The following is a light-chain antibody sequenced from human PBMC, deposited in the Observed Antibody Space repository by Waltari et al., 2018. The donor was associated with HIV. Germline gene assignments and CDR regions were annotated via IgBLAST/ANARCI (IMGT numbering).Light chain of an antibody. Sequence: QSALTQPPSASGSPGQSVTISCTGASRDLGVYNSVSWYQQRPGKAPKVIISEVSKRSSGVPNRFSGSTSGNTASLTVSGLQADDEAEYFCSFYGGSNILVFGGGTKLTVL. CDR1: SRDLGVYNS. CDR2: EVS. J-gene: IGLJ2*01. V-gene: IGLV2-8*01. CDR3: SFYGGSNILV.